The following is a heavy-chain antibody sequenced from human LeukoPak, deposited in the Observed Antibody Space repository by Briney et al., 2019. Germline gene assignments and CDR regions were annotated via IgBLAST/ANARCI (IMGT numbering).Heavy chain of an antibody. CDR3: AKGPLREVAGTTWDY. D-gene: IGHD6-19*01. CDR1: GFTFDDYA. Sequence: GGSLRLSCAASGFTFDDYAMHWVRQAPGKGLEWVSGISWNSGSIGYADSVKGRFTISRDNSKYTLSLQMNSLRVEDTAVYYCAKGPLREVAGTTWDYWGQGTLVTVSS. J-gene: IGHJ4*02. V-gene: IGHV3-9*01. CDR2: ISWNSGSI.